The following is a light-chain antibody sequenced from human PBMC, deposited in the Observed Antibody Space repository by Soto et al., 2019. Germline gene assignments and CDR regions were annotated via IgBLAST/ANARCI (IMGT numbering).Light chain of an antibody. CDR2: AAS. V-gene: IGKV3-15*01. CDR3: QQYNNWPPWT. CDR1: QSVSSD. Sequence: EIVMTQSPVTLSASSGERVTLSCRASQSVSSDLAWYQQNPGQAPRLLIYAASTRATGIPARFSGSGSGTEFILTISSLQSEDSAVYYCQQYNNWPPWTFGQGTKVEIK. J-gene: IGKJ1*01.